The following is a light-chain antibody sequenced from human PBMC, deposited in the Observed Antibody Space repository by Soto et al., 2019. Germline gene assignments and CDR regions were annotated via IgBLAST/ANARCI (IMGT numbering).Light chain of an antibody. V-gene: IGLV2-11*01. CDR2: DVT. CDR1: SSDVGGYDY. J-gene: IGLJ1*01. CDR3: CSLTTSHTYV. Sequence: QSVLTQPPSVSGSPGQSVTISCTGTSSDVGGYDYVSWYQQRPGKAPKLLIYDVTKRPSGVPDRFSGSKSGNTASLTISGLQADDEADYYCCSLTTSHTYVFGSGTKVTV.